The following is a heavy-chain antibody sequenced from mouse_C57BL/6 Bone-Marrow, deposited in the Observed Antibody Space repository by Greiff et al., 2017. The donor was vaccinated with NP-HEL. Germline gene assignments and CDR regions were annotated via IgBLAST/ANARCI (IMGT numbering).Heavy chain of an antibody. V-gene: IGHV1-82*01. CDR1: GYAFSSSW. D-gene: IGHD2-2*01. CDR2: IYPGDGDT. Sequence: VQLQQSGPELVKPGASVKISCKASGYAFSSSWMNWVKQRPGKGLEWIGRIYPGDGDTNYNGKFKGKATLTADKSSSTAYMQLSSLTSEDSAVYFCARGLRPLNYYFDYWGQGTTLTVSS. J-gene: IGHJ2*01. CDR3: ARGLRPLNYYFDY.